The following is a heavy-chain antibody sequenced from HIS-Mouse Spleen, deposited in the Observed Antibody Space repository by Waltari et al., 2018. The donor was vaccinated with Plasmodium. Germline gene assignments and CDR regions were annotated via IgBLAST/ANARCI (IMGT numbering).Heavy chain of an antibody. V-gene: IGHV4-34*01. CDR2: INHSGST. D-gene: IGHD3-3*01. J-gene: IGHJ4*02. CDR3: ARAYYDFWSGYRFDY. Sequence: QVQLQQWGAGLLKPSETLSLPCAVYGGSFRGSYWSGIRQPPGKGLEWIGEINHSGSTNYNPSLKSRVTISVDTSKNQFSLKLSSVTAADTAVYYCARAYYDFWSGYRFDYWGQGTLVTVSS. CDR1: GGSFRGSY.